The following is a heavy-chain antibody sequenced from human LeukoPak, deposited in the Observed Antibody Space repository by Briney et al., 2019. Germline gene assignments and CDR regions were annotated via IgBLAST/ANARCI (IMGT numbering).Heavy chain of an antibody. CDR3: ARGGYYGSGNDFRFDP. V-gene: IGHV4-59*01. CDR1: GGSISSYY. J-gene: IGHJ5*02. CDR2: IYYSGST. Sequence: VKPSETLSLTCTVSGGSISSYYWSWIRQPPGKGLEWIGYIYYSGSTNYKPSLKSRVTISVDTSKNQFSLKLSSVTAADTAVYYCARGGYYGSGNDFRFDPWGQGTLVTVSS. D-gene: IGHD3-10*01.